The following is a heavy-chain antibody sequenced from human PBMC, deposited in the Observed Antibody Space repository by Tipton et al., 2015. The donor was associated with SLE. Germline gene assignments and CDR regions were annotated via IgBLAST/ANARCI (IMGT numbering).Heavy chain of an antibody. CDR3: GGGNYFDYYMDV. Sequence: TLSLTCTVSGGSISSYYWSWIRQPPGKGLEWIGYIYSSGSTTYTPSLKSRIAISVDTSTMQFSLRLTPVTAADTAVYYCGGGNYFDYYMDVWGKGTTVTVSS. J-gene: IGHJ6*03. V-gene: IGHV4-4*08. CDR1: GGSISSYY. D-gene: IGHD3-22*01. CDR2: IYSSGST.